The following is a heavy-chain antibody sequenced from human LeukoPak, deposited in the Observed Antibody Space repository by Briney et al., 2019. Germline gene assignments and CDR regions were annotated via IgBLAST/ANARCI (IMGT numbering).Heavy chain of an antibody. J-gene: IGHJ4*02. CDR3: GRVYDTYYFDY. Sequence: SETPSLTCTVSGYSISSGYYWGWIRQPPGKGLEWIGSIYHSGSTYYNPSLKSRVTISVDTSKNQFSLKLSSVTAADTAVYYCGRVYDTYYFDYWGQGTLVTVSS. D-gene: IGHD2/OR15-2a*01. CDR2: IYHSGST. V-gene: IGHV4-38-2*02. CDR1: GYSISSGYY.